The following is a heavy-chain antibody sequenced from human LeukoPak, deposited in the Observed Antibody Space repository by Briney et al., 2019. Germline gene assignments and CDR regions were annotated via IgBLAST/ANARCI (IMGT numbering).Heavy chain of an antibody. CDR1: GGSFSGYY. V-gene: IGHV4-34*01. CDR2: INHSGST. Sequence: PSETLSLTCAVYGGSFSGYYWSWIRQPPGKGLEWIGEINHSGSTNYNPSLKSRVIISVDTSKNQFSLKLTSVTAADTAVYYCAREGTATSFDYWGQGTLVTVSS. J-gene: IGHJ4*02. CDR3: AREGTATSFDY.